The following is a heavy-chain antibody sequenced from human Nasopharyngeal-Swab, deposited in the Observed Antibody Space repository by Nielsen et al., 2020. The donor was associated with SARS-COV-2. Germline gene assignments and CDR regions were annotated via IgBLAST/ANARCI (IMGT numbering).Heavy chain of an antibody. V-gene: IGHV3-23*01. CDR2: ISGSGGST. D-gene: IGHD4-23*01. Sequence: AGSLTLSCTASGFTFSSYAMSWVRQAPGQGLEWVSEISGSGGSTYYAESVKGRFTISRDNSKNTLYLKMSSLRAEDTAIHYCAKDLGVESPLWFDYWGQGTLVTVSS. CDR3: AKDLGVESPLWFDY. CDR1: GFTFSSYA. J-gene: IGHJ4*02.